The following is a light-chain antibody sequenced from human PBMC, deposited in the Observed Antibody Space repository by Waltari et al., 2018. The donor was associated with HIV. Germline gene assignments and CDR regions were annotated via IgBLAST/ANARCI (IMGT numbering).Light chain of an antibody. J-gene: IGLJ3*02. CDR3: YSTDSSGNHRV. CDR1: ALPKKY. Sequence: SYELTQPPSVSVSPGQTARIPCSGDALPKKYAYWYQQKSGQAPVLVIYEDSKRPSGIPERFSGSSSGTMATLTISGAQVEEEADYYCYSTDSSGNHRVFGGGTKLTVL. CDR2: EDS. V-gene: IGLV3-10*01.